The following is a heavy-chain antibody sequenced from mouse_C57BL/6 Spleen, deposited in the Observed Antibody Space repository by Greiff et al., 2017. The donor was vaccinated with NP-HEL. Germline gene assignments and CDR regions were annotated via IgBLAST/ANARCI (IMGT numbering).Heavy chain of an antibody. J-gene: IGHJ4*01. CDR2: IDPSDSET. D-gene: IGHD2-3*01. CDR1: GYTFTSYW. Sequence: QVQLQQPGAELVRPGSSVKLSCKASGYTFTSYWMHWVKQRPIQGLEWIGNIDPSDSETHYNQKFKDKATLTVDKSSSTAYMQLSSLTSEDSAVYYCARADGYYDYYAMDYWGQGTSVTVSS. CDR3: ARADGYYDYYAMDY. V-gene: IGHV1-52*01.